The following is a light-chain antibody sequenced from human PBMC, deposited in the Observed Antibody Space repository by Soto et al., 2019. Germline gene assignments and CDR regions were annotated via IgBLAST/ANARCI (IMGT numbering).Light chain of an antibody. CDR1: TSNIGKNP. V-gene: IGLV1-44*01. J-gene: IGLJ3*02. CDR2: SDD. CDR3: AVWADSLYGWV. Sequence: QSVLTQPPSASGTPGQRVTISCSGSTSNIGKNPVNWYQHLPGTAPKLLIYSDDRRPSGVPDRFSGSKSGTSASLAISGPQSEDQADYYCAVWADSLYGWVFGGGTKVTVL.